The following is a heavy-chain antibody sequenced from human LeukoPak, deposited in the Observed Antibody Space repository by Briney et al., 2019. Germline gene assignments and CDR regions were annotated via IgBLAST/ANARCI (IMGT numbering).Heavy chain of an antibody. CDR2: ISSSSSYI. CDR1: GFTFSSYS. V-gene: IGHV3-21*01. D-gene: IGHD6-13*01. Sequence: PGGSLRLSCAASGFTFSSYSMNWVRQAPGKGLEWVSSISSSSSYIYYADSVKGRFTISRDNAKNSLYLQMNSLRAEDTAVYYCARDILGVAAPFDYWGQGTLVTVSS. J-gene: IGHJ4*02. CDR3: ARDILGVAAPFDY.